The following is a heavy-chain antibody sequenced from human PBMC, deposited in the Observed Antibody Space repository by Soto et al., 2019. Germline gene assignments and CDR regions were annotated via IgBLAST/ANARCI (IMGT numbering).Heavy chain of an antibody. CDR1: GLNFNVYS. CDR2: ISSSSNYI. J-gene: IGHJ5*01. D-gene: IGHD5-12*01. Sequence: GGSLRLSCAASGLNFNVYSMNWVRQAPGKGLEWISSISSSSNYIHYRDSVRGRFTISRDNAKNSLYLQLDSLRVEDTAVYFCARDRGSEVFDSWGQGTLVTVSS. V-gene: IGHV3-21*01. CDR3: ARDRGSEVFDS.